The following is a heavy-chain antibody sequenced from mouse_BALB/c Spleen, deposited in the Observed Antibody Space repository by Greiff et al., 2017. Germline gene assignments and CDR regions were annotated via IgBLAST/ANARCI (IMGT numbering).Heavy chain of an antibody. J-gene: IGHJ4*01. CDR3: ERYGYDKGYYAMDY. V-gene: IGHV1-4*02. Sequence: QVMLVESAAELARPGASVKMSCKASGYTFTSYTMHWVKQRPGQGLEWIGYINPSSGYTEYNQKFKDKTTLTADKSSSTAYMQLSSLTSEDSAVYYCERYGYDKGYYAMDYWGQGTSVTVSS. CDR1: GYTFTSYT. CDR2: INPSSGYT. D-gene: IGHD2-2*01.